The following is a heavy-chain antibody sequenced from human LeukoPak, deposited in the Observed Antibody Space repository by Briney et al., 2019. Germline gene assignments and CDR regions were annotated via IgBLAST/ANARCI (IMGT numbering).Heavy chain of an antibody. CDR2: ISYDGSNK. D-gene: IGHD2-15*01. CDR1: GFTFSSYG. Sequence: GGSLRLSCAASGFTFSSYGMHWVRQAPGKGLEWVAVISYDGSNKYYADSVKGRFSISRDNSKNTLYLQMNSLRAEDTAVYYCAKDGVDIVVVVAADYYDYGMDVWGQGTTVTVSS. J-gene: IGHJ6*02. V-gene: IGHV3-30*18. CDR3: AKDGVDIVVVVAADYYDYGMDV.